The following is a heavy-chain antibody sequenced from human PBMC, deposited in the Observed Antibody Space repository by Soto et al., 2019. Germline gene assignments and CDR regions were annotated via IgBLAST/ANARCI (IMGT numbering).Heavy chain of an antibody. J-gene: IGHJ4*02. V-gene: IGHV3-23*01. CDR3: AQRHSGSWSRLV. Sequence: GGSLRLSCAASGFTFSSYAMNWVRQTPGKGLEWVSTISGSGGSTYYADSVKGRFIISRDNSKNTLYLQMNSLRAEDTAVYYCAQRHSGSWSRLVWGQGILVPVSS. CDR2: ISGSGGST. CDR1: GFTFSSYA. D-gene: IGHD6-13*01.